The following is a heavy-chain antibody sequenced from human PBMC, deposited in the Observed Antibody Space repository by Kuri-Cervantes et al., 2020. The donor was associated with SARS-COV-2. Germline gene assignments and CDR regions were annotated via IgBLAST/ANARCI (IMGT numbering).Heavy chain of an antibody. CDR2: IYYSAST. V-gene: IGHV4-31*02. D-gene: IGHD6-13*01. J-gene: IGHJ6*03. CDR1: GGSFSGYY. CDR3: ARRAATGFRLMDV. Sequence: SETLSLTCAVYGGSFSGYYWSWIRQLPGKGLEWIGYIYYSASTYYNPSLKSRVTIGVDASQNQISLKLRSVTAADTAVYYCARRAATGFRLMDVWGNGTTVTVSS.